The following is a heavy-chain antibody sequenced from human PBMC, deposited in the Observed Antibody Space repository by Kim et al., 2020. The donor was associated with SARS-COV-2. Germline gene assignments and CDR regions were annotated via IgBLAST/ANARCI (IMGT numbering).Heavy chain of an antibody. V-gene: IGHV3-30*03. CDR3: ATAARRGVSFPNNGMAV. Sequence: GGSLRLSCAASGFNFSTYAMHWVRQAPGKGLEWVALISYDGSKKYYADSGKGRFIIHRDNSKNTTYLQWDSLRTEDPALSYCATAARRGVSFPNNGMAV. CDR2: ISYDGSKK. CDR1: GFNFSTYA. D-gene: IGHD3-10*01. J-gene: IGHJ6*01.